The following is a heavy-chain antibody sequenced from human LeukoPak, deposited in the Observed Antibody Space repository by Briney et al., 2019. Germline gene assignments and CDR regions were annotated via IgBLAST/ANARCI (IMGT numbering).Heavy chain of an antibody. D-gene: IGHD3-10*01. Sequence: GGSLRLSCAASGFTFSSYSMNWVRQAPGKGLEWVSSISSSSSYIYYADSVKGRFTISRDNAKNSLYLQMNSLRAEDTAVYYCARDAVYYGSGSHTYYYYYYGMDVWGQGTTVTVSS. CDR1: GFTFSSYS. V-gene: IGHV3-21*01. J-gene: IGHJ6*02. CDR3: ARDAVYYGSGSHTYYYYYYGMDV. CDR2: ISSSSSYI.